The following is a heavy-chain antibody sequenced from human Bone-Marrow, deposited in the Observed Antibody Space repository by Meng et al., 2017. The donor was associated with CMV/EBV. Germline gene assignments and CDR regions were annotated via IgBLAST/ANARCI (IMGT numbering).Heavy chain of an antibody. CDR1: GFTFSTYP. V-gene: IGHV3-64*02. CDR3: AREVKEGGSVDY. Sequence: GESLKISCEGSGFTFSTYPMHWVRQAPGKGLESVSAISGNGGSTYYADSVKGRFTISRDNSKNTLSLQMGSLRAEDMAVYYCAREVKEGGSVDYWGQGTLVTVSS. D-gene: IGHD1-26*01. CDR2: ISGNGGST. J-gene: IGHJ4*02.